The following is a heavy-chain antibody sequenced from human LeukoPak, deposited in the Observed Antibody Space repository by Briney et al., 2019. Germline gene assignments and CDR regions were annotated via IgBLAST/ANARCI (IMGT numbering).Heavy chain of an antibody. D-gene: IGHD6-13*01. J-gene: IGHJ4*02. CDR1: GFTFSSYG. V-gene: IGHV3-30*02. CDR2: IRYDGSNK. CDR3: ARVRGLVAAGHYFDY. Sequence: GGSLRLSCAASGFTFSSYGMHWVRQAPGKGLEWVAFIRYDGSNKYYADSVKGRFTISRDNAKNSLYLQMNSLRADDTALYYCARVRGLVAAGHYFDYWGQGTLVTISS.